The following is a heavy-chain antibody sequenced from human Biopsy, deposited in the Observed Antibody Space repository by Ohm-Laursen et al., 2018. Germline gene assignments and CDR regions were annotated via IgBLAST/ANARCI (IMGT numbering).Heavy chain of an antibody. Sequence: GTLSLTCTVSGGSFTGHYWTWIRQPPGKGLEWIGHISHTGYTSYKSSLKSRVTISLDTSRKHFSLRLTSLSAADTAVYYCARGSNEYGGLYFPHWGQGTLVTVSS. CDR1: GGSFTGHY. CDR2: ISHTGYT. J-gene: IGHJ1*01. D-gene: IGHD4-23*01. CDR3: ARGSNEYGGLYFPH. V-gene: IGHV4-59*11.